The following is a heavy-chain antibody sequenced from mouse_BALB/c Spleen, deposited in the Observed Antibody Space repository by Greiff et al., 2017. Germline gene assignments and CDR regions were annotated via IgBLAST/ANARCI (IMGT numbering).Heavy chain of an antibody. D-gene: IGHD1-1*01. CDR1: GYTFTSYT. Sequence: VKLVESGAELARPGASVKMSCKASGYTFTSYTMHWVKQRPGQGLEWIGYINPSSGYTNYNQKFKDKATLTADKSSSTAYMQLSSLTSEDSAVYYCARYGYGSSYWYFDVWGAGTTVTVSS. J-gene: IGHJ1*01. CDR2: INPSSGYT. V-gene: IGHV1-4*01. CDR3: ARYGYGSSYWYFDV.